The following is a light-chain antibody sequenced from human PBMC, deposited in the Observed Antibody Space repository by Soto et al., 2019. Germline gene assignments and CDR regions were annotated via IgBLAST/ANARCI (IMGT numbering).Light chain of an antibody. V-gene: IGKV1-39*01. CDR3: QRGFSPLWT. CDR2: AAS. CDR1: QSISNY. J-gene: IGKJ1*01. Sequence: DIQMTQSPSSLSASVGDRFTISCRASQSISNYLNWYQQKTGKAPKLRIYAASSMQSGVPSRFSGSGSETDFTLTISSLQPDDSATYYCQRGFSPLWTFGQGPKV.